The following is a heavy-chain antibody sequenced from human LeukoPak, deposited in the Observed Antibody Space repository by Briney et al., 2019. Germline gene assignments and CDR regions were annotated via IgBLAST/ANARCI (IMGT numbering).Heavy chain of an antibody. CDR1: GFTFSSYA. Sequence: KTGGSLRLSCAASGFTFSSYAMSWVRQAPGKGLEWVSAISGSGGSTYYADSVKGRFTISRDNSKNTLYLQMSSLRAEDTAVYHCAKVLSPSWFGELLSSPFDYWGQGTLVTVSS. D-gene: IGHD3-10*01. CDR2: ISGSGGST. V-gene: IGHV3-23*01. J-gene: IGHJ4*02. CDR3: AKVLSPSWFGELLSSPFDY.